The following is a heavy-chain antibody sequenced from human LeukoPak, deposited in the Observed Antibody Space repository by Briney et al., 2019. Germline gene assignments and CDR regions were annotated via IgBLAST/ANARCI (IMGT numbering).Heavy chain of an antibody. CDR3: ARVPTAAGTS. CDR2: IYSGGST. D-gene: IGHD6-13*01. J-gene: IGHJ4*02. Sequence: GGSLRLSCAASGFTVSSNYMSWVRQAPGKGLEWVSVIYSGGSTYYADSVKGRLTISRDNSKNTLYLQMNSLGAEDTAVYYCARVPTAAGTSWGQGTLVTVSS. CDR1: GFTVSSNY. V-gene: IGHV3-53*01.